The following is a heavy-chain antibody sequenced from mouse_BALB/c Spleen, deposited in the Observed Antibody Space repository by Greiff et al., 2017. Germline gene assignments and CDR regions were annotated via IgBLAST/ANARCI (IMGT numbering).Heavy chain of an antibody. J-gene: IGHJ4*01. CDR1: GYSFTGYY. CDR2: INPYNGAT. Sequence: VQLQQSGPELVKPGASVKISCKASGYSFTGYYMHWVKQSHVKSLEWIGRINPYNGATSYNQNFKDKASLTVDKSSSTAYMELHSLTSEDSAVYYCARSEWDYAMDYWGQGTSVTVSS. V-gene: IGHV1-31*01. CDR3: ARSEWDYAMDY.